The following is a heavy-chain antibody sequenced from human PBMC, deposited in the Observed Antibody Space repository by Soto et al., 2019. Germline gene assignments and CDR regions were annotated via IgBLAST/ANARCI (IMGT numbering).Heavy chain of an antibody. J-gene: IGHJ6*02. CDR1: GGSISSSSYY. CDR2: IYYSGST. V-gene: IGHV4-39*01. D-gene: IGHD3-3*01. Sequence: SETLSLTYTVSGGSISSSSYYWGWIRQPPGKGLEWIGSIYYSGSTYYNPSLKSRVTISVDTSKNQFSLKLSSVTAADTAVYYCARHYGVPATSYDFWSGPRSADYCYGMDVWGQGTTVTVSS. CDR3: ARHYGVPATSYDFWSGPRSADYCYGMDV.